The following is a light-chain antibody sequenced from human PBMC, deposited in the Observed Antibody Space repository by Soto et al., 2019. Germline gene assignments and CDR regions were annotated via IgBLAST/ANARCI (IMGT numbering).Light chain of an antibody. CDR3: QQYSSSPLT. CDR1: QTISSGF. CDR2: DAS. J-gene: IGKJ5*01. V-gene: IGKV3-20*01. Sequence: EIVLTQSPGILYLSPGDRATISCRASQTISSGFLAWYQQKVGQAPRLLIYDASNRATGVPDRFSGSGSGTDFSLTISRLEPEDFAVYHCQQYSSSPLTFGQGTRLEIK.